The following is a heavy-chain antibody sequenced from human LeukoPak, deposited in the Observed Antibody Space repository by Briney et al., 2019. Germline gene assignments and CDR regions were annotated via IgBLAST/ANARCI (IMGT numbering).Heavy chain of an antibody. CDR3: ARHTISYY. Sequence: GESLKISCKGSGYSFSSYWINWVRQMPGKGLEWMGRIDPSDSYTNYNPSFQGHVTISADKSISTAYLQWSSLMASDTAMYYCARHTISYYWGQGTQVTVSS. D-gene: IGHD3-10*01. CDR1: GYSFSSYW. J-gene: IGHJ4*02. V-gene: IGHV5-10-1*01. CDR2: IDPSDSYT.